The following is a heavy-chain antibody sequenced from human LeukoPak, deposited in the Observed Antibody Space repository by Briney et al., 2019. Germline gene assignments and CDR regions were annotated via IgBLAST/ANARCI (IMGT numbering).Heavy chain of an antibody. D-gene: IGHD3-10*01. Sequence: ASVTVSCKVSVYTHTELSMHWVRQAPGKGLAWMGGFDPEDGETIYAQKFQGRVTMTEDPSTDKAYMELSSLRSEDTAVYYCATAPVVYYGSGSYLYWGQGTLVTVSS. CDR2: FDPEDGET. J-gene: IGHJ4*02. CDR1: VYTHTELS. CDR3: ATAPVVYYGSGSYLY. V-gene: IGHV1-24*01.